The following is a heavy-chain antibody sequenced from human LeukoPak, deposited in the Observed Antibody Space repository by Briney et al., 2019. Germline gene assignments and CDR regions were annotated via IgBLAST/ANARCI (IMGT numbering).Heavy chain of an antibody. Sequence: TSETLSLTCTVSGGSISSYYWSWIRQPPGKGLEWIGYIYYSGSTNYNPSLKGRVTISVDTSKNQFSLKLSSVTAADTAVYYCAILHYSSTSCYTNWFDPWGQGTPVTVSS. J-gene: IGHJ5*02. CDR3: AILHYSSTSCYTNWFDP. CDR2: IYYSGST. CDR1: GGSISSYY. V-gene: IGHV4-59*01. D-gene: IGHD2-2*02.